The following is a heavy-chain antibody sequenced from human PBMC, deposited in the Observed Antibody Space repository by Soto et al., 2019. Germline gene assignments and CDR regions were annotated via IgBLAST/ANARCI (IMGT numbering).Heavy chain of an antibody. Sequence: PSETRSLTCSVSGASISRYYWSWIRQPPGKGLEWIGFVQYSGITNYSPSLKSRVAISVAASKSQFSLKLSSVTAADTAVYYCARATYYYDSSGYHYYFDHWGQGTLVTVSS. D-gene: IGHD3-22*01. CDR2: VQYSGIT. V-gene: IGHV4-59*01. J-gene: IGHJ4*02. CDR1: GASISRYY. CDR3: ARATYYYDSSGYHYYFDH.